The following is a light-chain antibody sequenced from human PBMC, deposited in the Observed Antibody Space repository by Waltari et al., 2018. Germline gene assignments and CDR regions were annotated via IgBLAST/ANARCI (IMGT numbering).Light chain of an antibody. CDR3: QHYNSFSALFT. CDR2: KAS. J-gene: IGKJ3*01. Sequence: DIQMTQSPSTVSASVGDRVTIPFRASQSISRWLAWYQQKPGKAPKLLIHKASSLQSGVPSRFSSSGSGTEFTLNITSLQPDDFATYYCQHYNSFSALFTFGPGTQVDIK. CDR1: QSISRW. V-gene: IGKV1-5*03.